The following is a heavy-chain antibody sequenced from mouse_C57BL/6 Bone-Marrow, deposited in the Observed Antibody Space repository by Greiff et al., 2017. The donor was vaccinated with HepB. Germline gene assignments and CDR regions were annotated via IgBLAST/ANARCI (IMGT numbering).Heavy chain of an antibody. D-gene: IGHD1-1*01. CDR3: ARRDGST. V-gene: IGHV1-82*01. CDR1: GYAFSSSW. CDR2: IYPGDGDT. J-gene: IGHJ3*01. Sequence: VQWVESGPELVKPGASVKISCKASGYAFSSSWMNWVKQRPGKGLEWIGRIYPGDGDTNYNGKFKGKATLTADKSSSTAYMQLSSLTSEDSAVYFCARRDGSTWGQGTLVTVSA.